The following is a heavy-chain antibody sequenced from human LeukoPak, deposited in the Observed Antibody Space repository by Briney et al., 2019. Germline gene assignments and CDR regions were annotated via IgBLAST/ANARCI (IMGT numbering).Heavy chain of an antibody. Sequence: PGGSLRLSCAASGFTFSSYSMNWVRQAPGKGLEWVSSISSSSSYIYYADSVKGRFTISRDNAKNSLYLQMNSLRAEDTAVYYCARDVPRGPSEGMDVWGQGTTVTVSS. CDR1: GFTFSSYS. J-gene: IGHJ6*02. CDR3: ARDVPRGPSEGMDV. D-gene: IGHD1-14*01. V-gene: IGHV3-21*01. CDR2: ISSSSSYI.